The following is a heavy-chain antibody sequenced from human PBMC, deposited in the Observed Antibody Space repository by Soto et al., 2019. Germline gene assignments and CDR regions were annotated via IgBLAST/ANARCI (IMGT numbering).Heavy chain of an antibody. CDR2: INHLETT. CDR1: GASITFGGYP. CDR3: ARGGGSGSFDY. J-gene: IGHJ4*02. D-gene: IGHD1-26*01. Sequence: SETLSLTCTVSGASITFGGYPWSWIRQTPGKGLEWIGYINHLETTFYNPSFESRLTLSIDRAKNQFSLKLHSMSAADRAVYFCARGGGSGSFDYWGQGILVTVSS. V-gene: IGHV4-30-2*01.